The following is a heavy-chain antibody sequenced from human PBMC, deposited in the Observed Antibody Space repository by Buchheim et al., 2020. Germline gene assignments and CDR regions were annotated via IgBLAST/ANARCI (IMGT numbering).Heavy chain of an antibody. CDR3: AGRGYCSGGSCQPPYYYYYGMDV. V-gene: IGHV4-61*01. CDR2: IYYSGST. J-gene: IGHJ6*02. D-gene: IGHD2-15*01. Sequence: QVQLQESGPGLVKPSETLSLTCTVSGGSVSSGSYYWSWIRQPPGKGLEWLGYIYYSGSTNYNPSLKSRVTISVDTSKNQFSLKLSSVTAADTAVYYCAGRGYCSGGSCQPPYYYYYGMDVWGQGTT. CDR1: GGSVSSGSYY.